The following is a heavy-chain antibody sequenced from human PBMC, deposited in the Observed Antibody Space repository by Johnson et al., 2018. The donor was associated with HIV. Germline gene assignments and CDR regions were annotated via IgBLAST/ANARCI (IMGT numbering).Heavy chain of an antibody. J-gene: IGHJ3*02. V-gene: IGHV3-30*04. CDR1: GFTFSSYA. Sequence: QVQLVESGGGVVQPGRSLRLSCAASGFTFSSYAMHWVRQAPGKGLEWVAVLSYDGTDKYYAASVKGRFTISRDNSKNTLYLQMDSLRAEDTAMFYCARAREWELLFGAFDIWGQGTMVTVSS. D-gene: IGHD1-26*01. CDR3: ARAREWELLFGAFDI. CDR2: LSYDGTDK.